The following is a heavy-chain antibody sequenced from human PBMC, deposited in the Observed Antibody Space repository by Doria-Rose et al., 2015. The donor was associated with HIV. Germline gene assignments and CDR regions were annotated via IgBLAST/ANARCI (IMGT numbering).Heavy chain of an antibody. V-gene: IGHV4-39*07. D-gene: IGHD1-1*01. CDR3: ARGTDDYYYYYMYV. Sequence: QESGPGLVKPSETLSLTCTISGFSITSSSYYWGWIRQPPGKGLEWIGSMYYSGSTYYNPPLKSRVTISVDTSKNQFSLKLSSVTAADTAVYYCARGTDDYYYYYMYVWGKGTTGTVSS. CDR1: GFSITSSSYY. J-gene: IGHJ6*03. CDR2: MYYSGST.